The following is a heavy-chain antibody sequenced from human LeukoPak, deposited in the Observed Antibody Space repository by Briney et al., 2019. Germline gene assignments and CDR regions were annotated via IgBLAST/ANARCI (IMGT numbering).Heavy chain of an antibody. CDR2: ISSSSSTK. V-gene: IGHV3-48*01. J-gene: IGHJ5*02. D-gene: IGHD1-7*01. Sequence: GGSLRLSCAGSGFAFSSYNMNWVRRAPGRGLEWVSYISSSSSTKYYADSVKGRFTISRDSAKNSLYLQMNSLRAEDTAVYYCARIEYSWNYDARWFDPWGQGTLVTVSS. CDR3: ARIEYSWNYDARWFDP. CDR1: GFAFSSYN.